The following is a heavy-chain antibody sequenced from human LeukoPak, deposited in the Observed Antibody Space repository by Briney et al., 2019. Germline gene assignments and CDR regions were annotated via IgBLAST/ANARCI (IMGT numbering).Heavy chain of an antibody. CDR1: GFTFSSYS. CDR3: ARDLMVYAHANFDY. V-gene: IGHV3-48*01. D-gene: IGHD2-8*01. Sequence: GGSLRLSCAASGFTFSSYSMNWVRQAPGKGLEWVSYISSSSSTIYYADSVKSRFTISRDNAKNSLYLQMNSLRAEDTAVYYCARDLMVYAHANFDYWGQGTLVTVSS. J-gene: IGHJ4*02. CDR2: ISSSSSTI.